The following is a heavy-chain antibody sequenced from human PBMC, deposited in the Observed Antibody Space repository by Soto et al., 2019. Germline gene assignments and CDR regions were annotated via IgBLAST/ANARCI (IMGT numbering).Heavy chain of an antibody. CDR1: GFTFSNYW. V-gene: IGHV3-74*01. Sequence: EVQLVESGGGLVQPGGSLRLSCTASGFTFSNYWMHWVRQAPGKGPEWVSRVNPDRSRTDYADSVKGRFTTSRGNAQNTLFLAMESLRDEDTALYFCGTVAVGAYGKLGSWGQGNLV. J-gene: IGHJ5*01. CDR2: VNPDRSRT. CDR3: GTVAVGAYGKLGS. D-gene: IGHD1-26*01.